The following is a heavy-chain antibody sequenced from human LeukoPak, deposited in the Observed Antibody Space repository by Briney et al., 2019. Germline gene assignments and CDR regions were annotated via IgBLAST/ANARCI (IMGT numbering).Heavy chain of an antibody. D-gene: IGHD5-12*01. J-gene: IGHJ4*02. CDR2: IYSGGST. CDR1: GLTVSSNY. Sequence: GGSLRLSCAASGLTVSSNYMSWVRQAPGKGLEWVSVIYSGGSTYYADSVKGRFTISRDNSKNTPYLQMNSLRAEDTAVYYCAREAPSGYDYLDYWGQGTLVTVSS. CDR3: AREAPSGYDYLDY. V-gene: IGHV3-53*01.